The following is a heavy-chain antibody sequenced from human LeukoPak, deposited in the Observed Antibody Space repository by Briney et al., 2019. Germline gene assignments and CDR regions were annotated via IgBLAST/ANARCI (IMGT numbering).Heavy chain of an antibody. CDR3: ARKSTPEPGVHCFDY. Sequence: GESLKISCKGSGYSFSSFWIGWVRQMPGRGLEWMGIIYPGDSDTRYSPSFQGQVTISADKSISTAYLQWSILKASDTAMYYCARKSTPEPGVHCFDYWGQGTLVTVSS. J-gene: IGHJ4*02. D-gene: IGHD4-23*01. CDR2: IYPGDSDT. CDR1: GYSFSSFW. V-gene: IGHV5-51*01.